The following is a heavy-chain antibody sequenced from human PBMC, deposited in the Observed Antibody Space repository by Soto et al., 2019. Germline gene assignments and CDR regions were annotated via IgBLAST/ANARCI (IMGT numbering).Heavy chain of an antibody. CDR2: ISSSSSYI. CDR1: GFTFSSYS. Sequence: GGSLRLSCAASGFTFSSYSMNWVRQAPGKGLEWVSSISSSSSYIYYADSVKGRFTISRDNAKNSLYLQMNSLRAEDTAVYYCGAEGEDYYYYGMDVWGQGTTVTVSS. J-gene: IGHJ6*02. CDR3: GAEGEDYYYYGMDV. V-gene: IGHV3-21*01. D-gene: IGHD2-21*01.